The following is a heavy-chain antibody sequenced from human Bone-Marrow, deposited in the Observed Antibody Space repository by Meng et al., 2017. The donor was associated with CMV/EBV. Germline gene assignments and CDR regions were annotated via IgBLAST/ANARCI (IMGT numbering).Heavy chain of an antibody. CDR2: INWNGGST. CDR3: AGDKTAGLNGGMDV. CDR1: GFTFDDYG. D-gene: IGHD2-8*01. V-gene: IGHV3-20*04. J-gene: IGHJ6*02. Sequence: GESLKISCAASGFTFDDYGMSWVRQAPGKGLEWVSGINWNGGSTGYADSVKGRFTISRDNAKNSLYLQMNSLRAEDTALYYCAGDKTAGLNGGMDVWGQGTTVTVSS.